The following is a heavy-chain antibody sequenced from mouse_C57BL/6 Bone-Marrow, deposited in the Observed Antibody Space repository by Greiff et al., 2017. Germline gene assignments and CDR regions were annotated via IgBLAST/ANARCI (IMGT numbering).Heavy chain of an antibody. CDR1: GFTFSSYA. CDR3: ARDLGDPRHHYYAMDY. D-gene: IGHD4-1*01. J-gene: IGHJ4*01. Sequence: DVMLVESGGGLVKPGGSLKLSCAASGFTFSSYAMSWVRQTPEKRLEWVATISDGGSYTYYPDNVKGRFTISRDNAKNNLYLPMSHLKSEDTAMYYCARDLGDPRHHYYAMDYWGQGTSVTVSS. V-gene: IGHV5-4*01. CDR2: ISDGGSYT.